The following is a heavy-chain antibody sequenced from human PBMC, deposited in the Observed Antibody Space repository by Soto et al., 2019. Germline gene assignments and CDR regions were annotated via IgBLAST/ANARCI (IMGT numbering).Heavy chain of an antibody. Sequence: SATLSLPCTVSGGSISSSSYYWGWIRQPPGKGLEWIGSIYYSGSTYYNPSLKSRVTISVDTSKNQFSLKLSSVTAADTAVYYCARRTRGYSGYDGYWGQGTLVTVSS. CDR2: IYYSGST. J-gene: IGHJ4*02. CDR1: GGSISSSSYY. CDR3: ARRTRGYSGYDGY. V-gene: IGHV4-39*01. D-gene: IGHD5-12*01.